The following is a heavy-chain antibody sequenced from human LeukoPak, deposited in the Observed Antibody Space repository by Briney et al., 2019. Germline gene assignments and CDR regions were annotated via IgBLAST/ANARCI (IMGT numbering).Heavy chain of an antibody. CDR2: INPNSGGT. CDR1: GYTFTGYY. D-gene: IGHD3-9*01. Sequence: GASVKVSCKASGYTFTGYYMHWVRQAPGQGLKWMGWINPNSGGTNYAQKFQGRVTMTRDTSISTAYMELSRLRSDDTAVYYCARGGDILTGYQSDAFDIWGQRTMVTVSS. J-gene: IGHJ3*02. CDR3: ARGGDILTGYQSDAFDI. V-gene: IGHV1-2*02.